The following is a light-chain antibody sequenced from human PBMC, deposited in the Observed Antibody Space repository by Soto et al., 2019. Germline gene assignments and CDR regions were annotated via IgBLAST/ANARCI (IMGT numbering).Light chain of an antibody. V-gene: IGKV3-15*01. Sequence: TVMTQSPATLSVSPGERATLSCRASQSVSGNLAWYQQRPGQTPRLLIYGASTRAAGIPARFSGSGSGTEFTLTISSLQSEDSAVYYCQQYNNWPLTFGGGTKVDIK. CDR3: QQYNNWPLT. CDR1: QSVSGN. CDR2: GAS. J-gene: IGKJ4*01.